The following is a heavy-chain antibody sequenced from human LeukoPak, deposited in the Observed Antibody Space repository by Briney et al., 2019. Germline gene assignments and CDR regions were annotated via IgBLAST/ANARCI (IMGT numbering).Heavy chain of an antibody. CDR2: INPNSGGT. V-gene: IGHV1-2*06. D-gene: IGHD1-26*01. Sequence: ASVKVSCKASGYTFTRYYMHWVRQAPGQGLEWMGRINPNSGGTNYAQKFQGRVTMTRDASISTAYMELSRLRSDDTAVYYCATFSYSGSYRPDYWGQGTLVTVSS. CDR3: ATFSYSGSYRPDY. CDR1: GYTFTRYY. J-gene: IGHJ4*02.